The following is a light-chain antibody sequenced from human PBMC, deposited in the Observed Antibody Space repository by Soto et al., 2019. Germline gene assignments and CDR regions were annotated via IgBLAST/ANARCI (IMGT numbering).Light chain of an antibody. V-gene: IGKV4-1*01. CDR1: QSVLYSSNNKNY. Sequence: DIVMTQSPDSLAVSLGERATINCKSSQSVLYSSNNKNYLAWYQQQPGQPPKLLIYWASTRESGVPDRFSGGWSGTDFTLTISILQAEDVVVYYCQQYSSIPITFGQGTRLEIK. CDR2: WAS. J-gene: IGKJ5*01. CDR3: QQYSSIPIT.